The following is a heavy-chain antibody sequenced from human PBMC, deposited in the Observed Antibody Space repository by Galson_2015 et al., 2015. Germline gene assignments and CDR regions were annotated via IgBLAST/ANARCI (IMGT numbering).Heavy chain of an antibody. V-gene: IGHV3-23*01. CDR3: AKVTYGKETGTTFDY. Sequence: SLRLSCAASGFTFSSYAMSWVRQAPGKGLEWVSAISGSGGSTYYADSVKGRLTISRDNSKNTLYLQMNSLRAEDTAVYYCAKVTYGKETGTTFDYWGQGTLVTVSS. J-gene: IGHJ4*02. CDR1: GFTFSSYA. CDR2: ISGSGGST. D-gene: IGHD1-1*01.